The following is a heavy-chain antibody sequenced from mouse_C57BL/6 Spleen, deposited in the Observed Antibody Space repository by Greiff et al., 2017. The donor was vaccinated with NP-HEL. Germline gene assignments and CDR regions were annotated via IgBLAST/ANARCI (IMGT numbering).Heavy chain of an antibody. D-gene: IGHD1-1*01. Sequence: EVKLQESGPELVKPGASVKMSCKASGYTFTDYNMHWVKQSHGKSLEWIGYINPNNGGTSYNQKFKGKATLTVNKSSSTAYMELRSLTSEDSAVYYCASLGIYYYGSLAYWGQGTLVTVSA. CDR3: ASLGIYYYGSLAY. CDR2: INPNNGGT. V-gene: IGHV1-22*01. CDR1: GYTFTDYN. J-gene: IGHJ3*01.